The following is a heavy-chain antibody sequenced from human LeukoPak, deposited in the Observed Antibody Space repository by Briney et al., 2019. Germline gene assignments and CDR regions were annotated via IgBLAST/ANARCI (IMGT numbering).Heavy chain of an antibody. Sequence: SQTLSLTCAISGDSVSSKSAAWNWIRQSPSRGLEWLGRTYYRSKWYNDYAVSVKSRITINPDTSKNQFSLQLNSVTPEDTAVYYCARSAVAGTGEWFDPWGQGTLVTVSS. CDR2: TYYRSKWYN. CDR3: ARSAVAGTGEWFDP. D-gene: IGHD6-19*01. CDR1: GDSVSSKSAA. V-gene: IGHV6-1*01. J-gene: IGHJ5*02.